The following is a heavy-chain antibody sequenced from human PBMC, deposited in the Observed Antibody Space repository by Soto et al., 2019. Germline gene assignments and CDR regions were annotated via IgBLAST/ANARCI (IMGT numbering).Heavy chain of an antibody. Sequence: LSLTCTVSGGSISSGTYYWSWIRQHPGKGLEWIGYIYYTGSAYYNPSLKSRVSISVDTSKKQFSLKLNSVTAADTAVYYCARGHAGYYYGMDVWGQGTTVTVSS. CDR2: IYYTGSA. V-gene: IGHV4-31*03. CDR3: ARGHAGYYYGMDV. D-gene: IGHD2-8*01. CDR1: GGSISSGTYY. J-gene: IGHJ6*02.